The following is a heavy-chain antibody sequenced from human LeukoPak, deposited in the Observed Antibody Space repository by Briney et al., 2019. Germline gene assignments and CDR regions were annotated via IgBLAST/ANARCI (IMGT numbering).Heavy chain of an antibody. Sequence: GGSLRLSCAASGFTFNTYGMSWVCQAPGKGLEWVSGISGSGGATYYADSVKGRFTISRDNSKNTLYLQMNSLRAEDTAVYYCARDSGYSGSYYVDYWGQGTLVTVSS. CDR2: ISGSGGAT. V-gene: IGHV3-23*01. D-gene: IGHD1-26*01. J-gene: IGHJ4*02. CDR1: GFTFNTYG. CDR3: ARDSGYSGSYYVDY.